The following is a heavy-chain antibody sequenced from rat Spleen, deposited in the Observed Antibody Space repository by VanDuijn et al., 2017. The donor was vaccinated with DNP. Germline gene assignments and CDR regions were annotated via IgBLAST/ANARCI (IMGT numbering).Heavy chain of an antibody. J-gene: IGHJ4*01. V-gene: IGHV5S23*01. CDR1: GFTFSDYY. CDR2: ISTGGGNT. Sequence: EVQLVESGGGLVQPGNSLKLSCAASGFTFSDYYMAWVRQAPTKGLEWVASISTGGGNTYYRDSVTGRFTISRDNAKSTLYLQMDSLRSEETATYYCARHGEVPSRYAMDAWGQGTAVTVSS. CDR3: ARHGEVPSRYAMDA. D-gene: IGHD1-5*01.